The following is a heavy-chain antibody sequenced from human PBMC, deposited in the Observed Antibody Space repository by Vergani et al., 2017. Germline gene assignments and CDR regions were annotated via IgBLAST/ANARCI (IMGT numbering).Heavy chain of an antibody. CDR1: GFDFNSYS. V-gene: IGHV3-21*04. J-gene: IGHJ4*02. D-gene: IGHD3-22*01. CDR2: ISSQTDYI. Sequence: EVQLVESGGGLVRPGGSLRLSCAASGFDFNSYSMNWIRQAPGKGLEWVASISSQTDYIFYADALRGRFTISRDNAKNSLYLQMNSLRAEDTALYYCAKDISGYYDSSGYYNYWGQGTLVTVSS. CDR3: AKDISGYYDSSGYYNY.